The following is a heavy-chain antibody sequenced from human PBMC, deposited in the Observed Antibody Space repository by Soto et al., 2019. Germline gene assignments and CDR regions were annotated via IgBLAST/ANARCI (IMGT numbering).Heavy chain of an antibody. Sequence: QVQLVQSGAEVKKPGASVKVSCKASGYTFTSYGISWVRQAPGQGLEWMGWISAYNGNTNYAQKLQGRVTMTTDTSASTANLELRSLRSDDTAVYYCASEGYCSSNSCLPYYYYGMYVWGQGTTVTVSS. CDR3: ASEGYCSSNSCLPYYYYGMYV. CDR1: GYTFTSYG. J-gene: IGHJ6*02. CDR2: ISAYNGNT. D-gene: IGHD2-2*01. V-gene: IGHV1-18*04.